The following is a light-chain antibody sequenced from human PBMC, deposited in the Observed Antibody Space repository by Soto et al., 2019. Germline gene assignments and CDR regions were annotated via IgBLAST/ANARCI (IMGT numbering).Light chain of an antibody. CDR2: DDN. Sequence: QSVLTQPPSVSGAPGQRVTISCTGSSSNIGSGYAVHWDQHVPGTAPKLLIYDDNNRPSGVPDLFSGSKSGTSASLAITGLQAEVEADYCCQSLDSSVNAPLVLGTGTKVTVL. CDR1: SSNIGSGYA. V-gene: IGLV1-40*01. CDR3: QSLDSSVNAPLV. J-gene: IGLJ1*01.